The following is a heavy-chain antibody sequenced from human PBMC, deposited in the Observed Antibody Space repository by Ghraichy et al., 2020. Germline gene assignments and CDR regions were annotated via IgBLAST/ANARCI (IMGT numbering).Heavy chain of an antibody. D-gene: IGHD1-26*01. CDR3: ARDRHLFGSLLFDP. Sequence: GGSLRLSCAAYGFTFSSYSMNWVRQAPGKGLEWVSSISSSSSYIYYADSVKGRFTISRDNAKNSLYLQMNSLRAEDTAVYYCARDRHLFGSLLFDPWGQGTLLTVSS. CDR2: ISSSSSYI. CDR1: GFTFSSYS. J-gene: IGHJ5*02. V-gene: IGHV3-21*01.